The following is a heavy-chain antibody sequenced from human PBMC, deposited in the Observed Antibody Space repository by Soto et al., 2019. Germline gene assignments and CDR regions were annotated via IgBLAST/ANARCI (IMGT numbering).Heavy chain of an antibody. CDR1: GGSISSYY. CDR3: ACCPVAGAIGY. Sequence: QVQLQESGPGLVKPSETLSLTCTVSGGSISSYYWSWIRQPPGKGLEWIGYIYYSGSTNYNPSLKGRVTTSVDTSKSPCSVKLSSVTAADTAVYYCACCPVAGAIGYWGQGTLVTVSS. J-gene: IGHJ4*02. V-gene: IGHV4-59*08. D-gene: IGHD6-19*01. CDR2: IYYSGST.